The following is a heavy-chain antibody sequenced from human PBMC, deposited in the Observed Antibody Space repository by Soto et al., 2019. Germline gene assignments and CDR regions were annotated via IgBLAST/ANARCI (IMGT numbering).Heavy chain of an antibody. Sequence: GSLRLSCAASGFTFSSYAMHWVRQAPGKGLEWVAFISHDGSNQNYAGSVKGRFTISRDNSRNTLYAEMNSLGGEDTAVYYCARDPVWEAVAGYFDHWGQGTPVTVSS. V-gene: IGHV3-30*03. J-gene: IGHJ4*02. CDR1: GFTFSSYA. CDR2: ISHDGSNQ. CDR3: ARDPVWEAVAGYFDH. D-gene: IGHD6-19*01.